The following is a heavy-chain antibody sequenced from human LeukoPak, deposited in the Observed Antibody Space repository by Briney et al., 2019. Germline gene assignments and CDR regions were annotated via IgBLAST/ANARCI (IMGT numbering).Heavy chain of an antibody. CDR1: GFNFKNAW. CDR3: TRGSNRDDSSDFDC. Sequence: GGSLRLSCAGSGFNFKNAWMYWVRQAPGKGLEWVGRIRSVVYGGTTESAAPVRGRFTISRDDSENTFYLQMNSLEIEDTAVYYCTRGSNRDDSSDFDCWGQGTLVTVSP. J-gene: IGHJ4*02. V-gene: IGHV3-15*07. D-gene: IGHD3-22*01. CDR2: IRSVVYGGTT.